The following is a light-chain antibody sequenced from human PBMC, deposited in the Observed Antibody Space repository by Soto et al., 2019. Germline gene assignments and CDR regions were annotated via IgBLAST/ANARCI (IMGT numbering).Light chain of an antibody. CDR1: QSVSTSY. Sequence: EIVLTQSPGTLSLSPGERASLSCRTSQSVSTSYLAWYQQKPGQAPRLLIHGASSRATGIPDRFSGSGSGTDFTLTISRLEPEDFAVYYCQQYGSSPKRTFGGGTKVDIK. CDR2: GAS. CDR3: QQYGSSPKRT. V-gene: IGKV3-20*01. J-gene: IGKJ4*02.